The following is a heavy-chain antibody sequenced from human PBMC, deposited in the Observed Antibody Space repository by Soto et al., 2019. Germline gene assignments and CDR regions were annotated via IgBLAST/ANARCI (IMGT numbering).Heavy chain of an antibody. J-gene: IGHJ3*02. D-gene: IGHD5-12*01. CDR1: GGSISCYY. V-gene: IGHV4-59*01. CDR2: IYYSGST. CDR3: ARDIEGMATIGDAFDI. Sequence: SETLSLTCTVSGGSISCYYWSWIRQPPGKGLEWIGDIYYSGSTNYNPSLKSRVTISVDTSKNQFSLKLSSVTAAYTAVYYCARDIEGMATIGDAFDISGQGKRVTVSS.